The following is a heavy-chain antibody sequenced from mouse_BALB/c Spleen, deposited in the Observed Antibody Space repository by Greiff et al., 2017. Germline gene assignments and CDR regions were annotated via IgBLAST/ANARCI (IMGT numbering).Heavy chain of an antibody. D-gene: IGHD2-14*01. CDR2: INPGSGGT. V-gene: IGHV1-54*01. Sequence: VQLQQSGAELVRPGTSVKVSCKASGYAFTNYLIEWVKQRPGQGLEWIGVINPGSGGTNYNEKFKGKATLTADKSSSTAYTQLSSLTSDDSAVYFCARWTYYRSYYAMDYWGQGTSVTVSS. CDR1: GYAFTNYL. CDR3: ARWTYYRSYYAMDY. J-gene: IGHJ4*01.